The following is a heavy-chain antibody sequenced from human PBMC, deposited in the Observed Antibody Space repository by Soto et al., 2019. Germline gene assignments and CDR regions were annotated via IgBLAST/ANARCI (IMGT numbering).Heavy chain of an antibody. D-gene: IGHD2-15*01. CDR3: ARDRGYCSGGSCPEYYYYGMDV. V-gene: IGHV4-4*02. J-gene: IGHJ6*02. CDR1: GGSISSSNW. CDR2: IYHSGST. Sequence: QVQLQESGPGLVKPSGTLSLTCAVSGGSISSSNWWSWVRQPPGKGLEWIGEIYHSGSTNYNPSLKSRVTISVDKSKNQFSLKLSSVTAADTAVYYCARDRGYCSGGSCPEYYYYGMDVWGQGTTVTVSS.